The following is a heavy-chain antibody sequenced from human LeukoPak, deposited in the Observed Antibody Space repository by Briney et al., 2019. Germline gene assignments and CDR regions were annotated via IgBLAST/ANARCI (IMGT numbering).Heavy chain of an antibody. CDR3: ARGSLDSSSSRSRWYFDL. Sequence: PSETLSLTCTVSGGSVSSSSYYWSWIRQPPGKGLEWIGYIYNSGSTNYNPSLKSRVTISVDTSKNQFSLKLSSVTAADTAVYYCARGSLDSSSSRSRWYFDLWGRGTLVTVSS. CDR2: IYNSGST. J-gene: IGHJ2*01. D-gene: IGHD6-6*01. V-gene: IGHV4-61*01. CDR1: GGSVSSSSYY.